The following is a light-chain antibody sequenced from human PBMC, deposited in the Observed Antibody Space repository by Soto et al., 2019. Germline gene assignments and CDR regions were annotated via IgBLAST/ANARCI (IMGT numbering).Light chain of an antibody. Sequence: QSALTQPASVSGSPGQSITISCTGTSSDVGGYNYVSWYQQHPGKAPKLMIYEVSNRPSGVSNRFSGSKSGNKASLTISGLQAADEAAYYCSSYTSSSPWVFGGGTKLTVL. CDR2: EVS. CDR1: SSDVGGYNY. J-gene: IGLJ3*02. CDR3: SSYTSSSPWV. V-gene: IGLV2-14*01.